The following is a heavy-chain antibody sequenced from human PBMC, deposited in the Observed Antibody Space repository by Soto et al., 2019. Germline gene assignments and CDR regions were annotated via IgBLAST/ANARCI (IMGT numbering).Heavy chain of an antibody. CDR2: IYYSGST. D-gene: IGHD4-17*01. Sequence: LSLTCTVSGGSISSYYWSCIRQPPGKGLEWIGYIYYSGSTNYNPSLKSRVTVSVDTSKNQFSLKLSSVTAADTAVYYCARGAYGELVGWFDPWGQGTLVTVSS. CDR3: ARGAYGELVGWFDP. V-gene: IGHV4-59*01. CDR1: GGSISSYY. J-gene: IGHJ5*02.